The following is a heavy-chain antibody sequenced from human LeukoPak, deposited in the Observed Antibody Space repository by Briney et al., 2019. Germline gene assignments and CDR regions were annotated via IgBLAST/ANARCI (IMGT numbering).Heavy chain of an antibody. CDR2: ISGSGGST. J-gene: IGHJ6*02. Sequence: PGGSLRLSCAASGFTFSSYAMSWVRQAPGKGLEWVSAISGSGGSTYYADSVKGRFTISRDNSKNTLYPQMNSLRAEDTAVYYCAKVHSGYDYYYYGMDVWGQGTTVTVSS. D-gene: IGHD5-12*01. CDR3: AKVHSGYDYYYYGMDV. CDR1: GFTFSSYA. V-gene: IGHV3-23*01.